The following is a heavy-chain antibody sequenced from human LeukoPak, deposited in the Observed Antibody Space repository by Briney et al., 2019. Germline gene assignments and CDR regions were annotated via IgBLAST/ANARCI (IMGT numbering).Heavy chain of an antibody. V-gene: IGHV3-23*01. Sequence: GGSLRLSCAASKFTFSQSAMSWVRQAPGKGLEWVSSNSGSGYSTNYADSVKGRFTISRDNSNNTLSLQMNSLRVEDTAKYYCAQGASPDYWGQGTLVTVSS. J-gene: IGHJ4*02. CDR3: AQGASPDY. CDR1: KFTFSQSA. D-gene: IGHD2-2*01. CDR2: NSGSGYST.